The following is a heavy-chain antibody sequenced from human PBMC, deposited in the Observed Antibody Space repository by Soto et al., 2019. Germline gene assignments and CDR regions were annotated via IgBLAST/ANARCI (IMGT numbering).Heavy chain of an antibody. CDR3: ARVEAVAGNYYYYGMDV. CDR1: GDSVSSNSAA. J-gene: IGHJ6*02. Sequence: SRTLSLTCAISGDSVSSNSAAWNWIRQSPSRGLEWLGRTYYRSKWYNDYAVSVKSRITINPDTSKNQFSLQLNSVTPEDTAVYYCARVEAVAGNYYYYGMDVWGQGTTVTVSS. D-gene: IGHD6-19*01. V-gene: IGHV6-1*01. CDR2: TYYRSKWYN.